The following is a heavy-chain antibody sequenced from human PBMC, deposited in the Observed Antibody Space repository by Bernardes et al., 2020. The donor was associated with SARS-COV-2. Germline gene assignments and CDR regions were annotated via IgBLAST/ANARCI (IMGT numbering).Heavy chain of an antibody. D-gene: IGHD2-15*01. V-gene: IGHV5-10-1*01. CDR1: EYNFATYW. J-gene: IGHJ6*02. CDR2: IDPSDSYA. Sequence: GESLKISCKGSEYNFATYWITWVRQMPGKGLEWMGRIDPSDSYAIYSPSFQGHVTISVDKSISTAYLQWSSLKASDTAMYYCARPLVSGSYYYYYGMDVWGQGTTVTVSS. CDR3: ARPLVSGSYYYYYGMDV.